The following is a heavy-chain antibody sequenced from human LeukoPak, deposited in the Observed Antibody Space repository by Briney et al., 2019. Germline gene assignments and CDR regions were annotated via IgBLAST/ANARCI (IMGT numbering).Heavy chain of an antibody. Sequence: GGSLRLSCAASGFTISGFWMHWVRQVPGEGLVWVARMNSAGTTINYADSVKGRFTISRDNSKNTLYLRMNSLRAGDTAVYYCASPRSVTGPFDYWGQGTLVTVSS. CDR3: ASPRSVTGPFDY. CDR1: GFTISGFW. J-gene: IGHJ4*02. V-gene: IGHV3-74*01. CDR2: MNSAGTTI. D-gene: IGHD3-3*01.